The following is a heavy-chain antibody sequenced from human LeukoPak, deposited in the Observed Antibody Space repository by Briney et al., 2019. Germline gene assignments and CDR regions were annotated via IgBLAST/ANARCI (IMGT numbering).Heavy chain of an antibody. Sequence: GGSLRLSCAASGFTFSSYGMSWVRQAPGKGLEWVSAISGSGGSTYYADSVKGWFTISRDNSKNTLYLQMNSLRAEDTAVYYCAKDSPVMVRGVIDDYWGQGTLVTVSS. V-gene: IGHV3-23*01. CDR1: GFTFSSYG. D-gene: IGHD3-10*01. J-gene: IGHJ4*02. CDR3: AKDSPVMVRGVIDDY. CDR2: ISGSGGST.